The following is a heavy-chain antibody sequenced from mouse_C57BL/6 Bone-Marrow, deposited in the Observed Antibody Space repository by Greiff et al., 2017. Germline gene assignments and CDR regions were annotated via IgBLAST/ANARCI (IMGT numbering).Heavy chain of an antibody. V-gene: IGHV1-81*01. CDR1: GYTFTSYG. Sequence: VKLVESGAELARPGASVKLSCKASGYTFTSYGISWVKQRTGQGLEWIGEIYPRSGNTYYNEKFKGKATLTADKSSSTAYMELRSLTSEDAAVYFCARQLRLPLGDYWGQGTTLTVSS. CDR2: IYPRSGNT. J-gene: IGHJ2*01. D-gene: IGHD3-2*02. CDR3: ARQLRLPLGDY.